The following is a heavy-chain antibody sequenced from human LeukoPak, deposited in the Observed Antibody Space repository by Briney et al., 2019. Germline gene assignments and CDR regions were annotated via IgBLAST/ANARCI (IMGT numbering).Heavy chain of an antibody. CDR3: AVPLGGGYKSGTTNY. CDR2: IYPGNSDT. CDR1: GYSFGSYW. D-gene: IGHD5-18*01. Sequence: GESLKISCQGSGYSFGSYWIGWVRQMPGRGLEWMGVIYPGNSDTRYSPSFQGQVTISADQSISTAYLQWSSLKASDTAMYFCAVPLGGGYKSGTTNYWGQGALGTVS. V-gene: IGHV5-51*01. J-gene: IGHJ4*02.